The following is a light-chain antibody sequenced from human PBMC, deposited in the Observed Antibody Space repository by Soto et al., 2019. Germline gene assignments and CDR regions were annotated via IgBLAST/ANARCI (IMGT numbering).Light chain of an antibody. CDR2: KDD. CDR3: QSYDSSNHVV. Sequence: NFMLTQPHSVSESPGKTVTISCTGSSGSIASNYVQWYQQRPGSAPTTVIYKDDQRPSGVPDRFSGSIDRSSNSASLTISGLKTEDGADYYCQSYDSSNHVVFGGGNKLTVL. V-gene: IGLV6-57*02. CDR1: SGSIASNY. J-gene: IGLJ2*01.